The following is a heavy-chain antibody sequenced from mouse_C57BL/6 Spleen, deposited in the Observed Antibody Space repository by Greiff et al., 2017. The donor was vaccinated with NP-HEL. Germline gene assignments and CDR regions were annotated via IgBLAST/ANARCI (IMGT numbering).Heavy chain of an antibody. V-gene: IGHV1-15*01. Sequence: QVHVKQSGAELVRPGASVTLSCKASGYTFTDYEMHWVKQTPVHGLEWIGAIDPETGGTAYNQKFKGKAILTADKSSSTAYMELRSLTSEDSAVYYCTRSSGYVDFDYWGQGTTLTVSS. D-gene: IGHD3-2*02. J-gene: IGHJ2*01. CDR3: TRSSGYVDFDY. CDR1: GYTFTDYE. CDR2: IDPETGGT.